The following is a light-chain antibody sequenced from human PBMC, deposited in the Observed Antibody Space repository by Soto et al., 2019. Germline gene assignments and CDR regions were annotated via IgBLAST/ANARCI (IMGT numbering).Light chain of an antibody. Sequence: QSVLTQPPSASGTPGQRVTISCSGGSYNVGKNLVYWYQQHPGTAPKLIIFKSNQRPSGVPDRFSGSNSGSSASLAISGLRSEDEADYFCAAWDDSLSAWVFGGGTKLTVL. CDR2: KSN. CDR3: AAWDDSLSAWV. J-gene: IGLJ3*02. V-gene: IGLV1-47*01. CDR1: SYNVGKNL.